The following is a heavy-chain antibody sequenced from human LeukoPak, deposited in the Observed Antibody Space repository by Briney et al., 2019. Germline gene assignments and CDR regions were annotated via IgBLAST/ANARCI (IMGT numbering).Heavy chain of an antibody. V-gene: IGHV1-2*02. D-gene: IGHD3-16*01. Sequence: ASVKVSCAASGYSFIPYYLHSVRQAPGQGLEWMGWINPYNGDTNYAQKFQGRVTLTRVMSSNTAHTEVTYLDDTPVYYCPRQDASQSFDPCGQGSLVTVS. CDR2: INPYNGDT. CDR3: PRQDASQSFDP. CDR1: GYSFIPYY. J-gene: IGHJ5*02.